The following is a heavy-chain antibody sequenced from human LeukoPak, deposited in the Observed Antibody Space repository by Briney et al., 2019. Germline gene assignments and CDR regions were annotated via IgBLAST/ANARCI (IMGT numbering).Heavy chain of an antibody. CDR1: GFTFSSYE. J-gene: IGHJ4*02. V-gene: IGHV3-48*03. Sequence: GGSLRLSCAASGFTFSSYEMNWVRQAPGKGLEWVSYISSSGSTIYYADSVKGRFTISRDNAKNSLCLQMNSLRAEDTAVYYCARVSYDSSGYHYDMYYFDYWGQGTLVTVSS. CDR2: ISSSGSTI. CDR3: ARVSYDSSGYHYDMYYFDY. D-gene: IGHD3-22*01.